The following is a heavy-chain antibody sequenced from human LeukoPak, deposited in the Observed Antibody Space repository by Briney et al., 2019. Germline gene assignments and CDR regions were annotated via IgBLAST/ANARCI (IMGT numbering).Heavy chain of an antibody. CDR3: AKPPVYYYDSSGYYDYFDY. Sequence: GGSLRLSCAASGFTFSSYGMHWVRQAPGKGLEWVAVISYDGSNKYYADSVKGRFTISRDNSKNTLYLQMNSLRAEDTAVYYCAKPPVYYYDSSGYYDYFDYWGQGTLVTVSS. CDR2: ISYDGSNK. V-gene: IGHV3-30*18. CDR1: GFTFSSYG. D-gene: IGHD3-22*01. J-gene: IGHJ4*02.